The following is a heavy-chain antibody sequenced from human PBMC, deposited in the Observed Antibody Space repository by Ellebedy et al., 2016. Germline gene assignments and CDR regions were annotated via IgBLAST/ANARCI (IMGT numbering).Heavy chain of an antibody. Sequence: SETLSLTCTVSGGSISSSSYYWGWIRQPPGKGLEWIGYIYYSGSTNYNPSLKSRVTISVDTSKNQFSLKLSSVTAADTAVYYCARRRDCMDVWGKGTTVTVSS. V-gene: IGHV4-61*05. CDR2: IYYSGST. J-gene: IGHJ6*03. CDR1: GGSISSSSYY. CDR3: ARRRDCMDV.